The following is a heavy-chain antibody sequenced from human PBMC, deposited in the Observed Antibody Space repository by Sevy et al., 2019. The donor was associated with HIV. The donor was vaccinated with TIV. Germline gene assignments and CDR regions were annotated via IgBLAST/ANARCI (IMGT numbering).Heavy chain of an antibody. Sequence: GGSLRLSCAASGFTFDDYAMHWVRQAPGKGLEWVSGISWNSGSIGYADSVKGRLTISRDNAKNSLYLQMNSLRAEDTALYYCAKDIGIVGASGLAFDIWGQGTMVTVSS. CDR3: AKDIGIVGASGLAFDI. D-gene: IGHD1-26*01. V-gene: IGHV3-9*01. J-gene: IGHJ3*02. CDR2: ISWNSGSI. CDR1: GFTFDDYA.